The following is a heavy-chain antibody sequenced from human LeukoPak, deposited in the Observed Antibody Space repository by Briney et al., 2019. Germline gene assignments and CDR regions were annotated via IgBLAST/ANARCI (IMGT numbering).Heavy chain of an antibody. J-gene: IGHJ4*02. CDR1: GGSISSGGYY. D-gene: IGHD6-19*01. Sequence: SETLSLTCTVSGGSISSGGYYWSWIRQPPGKGLEWIGYIYHSGSTYYNPSLKSRVTISVDRSKNQFSLKLSSVTAADTAVYYCARGAAQEIGDSSGWYRYWGQGTLVTVSS. CDR3: ARGAAQEIGDSSGWYRY. V-gene: IGHV4-30-2*01. CDR2: IYHSGST.